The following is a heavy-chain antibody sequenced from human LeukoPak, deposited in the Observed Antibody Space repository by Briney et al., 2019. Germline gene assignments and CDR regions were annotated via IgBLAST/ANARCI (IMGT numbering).Heavy chain of an antibody. J-gene: IGHJ4*02. V-gene: IGHV3-21*01. CDR1: GFTFSRYS. D-gene: IGHD5-24*01. CDR3: ARVEMAATYYFDY. CDR2: ISSTSSYI. Sequence: GGSLRLSCAASGFTFSRYSMNWVRQAPGKGLEWVSSISSTSSYIYYADSLKGRFTISRDNAKNSLYLQMNSLRAEDTAVYYCARVEMAATYYFDYWGQGTLVTVSS.